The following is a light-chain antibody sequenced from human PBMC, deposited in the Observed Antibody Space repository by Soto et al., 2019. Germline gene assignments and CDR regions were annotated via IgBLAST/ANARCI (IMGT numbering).Light chain of an antibody. Sequence: QSVLTQSSSASASLGSSVKLTCTLSSGHSSYIIAWHQQQPGKAPRYLMKLEGSGSYNKGSGGPDRFSGSSSGADRYLTIYNLQFEDEADYYSETWDSNTWVFGGGTKLTVL. CDR1: SGHSSYI. CDR2: LEGSGSY. CDR3: ETWDSNTWV. J-gene: IGLJ3*02. V-gene: IGLV4-60*02.